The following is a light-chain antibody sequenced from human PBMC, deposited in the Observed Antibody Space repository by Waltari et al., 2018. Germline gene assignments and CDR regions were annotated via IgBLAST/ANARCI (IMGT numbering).Light chain of an antibody. CDR2: DVS. CDR3: CSYAGNYVWV. Sequence: QSALTQPAAVSGSPGQSVTISCTGASSDIGRYDILSWYQQHPGTAPKLVISDVSKRPSGVSDRFSGSKSGDTASLTISGLQFEDEADYYCCSYAGNYVWVFGGGTRLTVL. V-gene: IGLV2-23*02. J-gene: IGLJ3*02. CDR1: SSDIGRYDI.